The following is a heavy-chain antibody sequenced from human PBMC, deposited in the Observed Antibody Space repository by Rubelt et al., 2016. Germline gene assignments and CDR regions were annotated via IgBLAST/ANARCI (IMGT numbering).Heavy chain of an antibody. D-gene: IGHD1-1*01. CDR1: GDSVSSNSAA. CDR2: TYYRSKWYN. V-gene: IGHV6-1*01. Sequence: QVQLQQSGPGLVKPSQTLSLTCAISGDSVSSNSAAWNWIRQSPSRGLEWLGRTYYRSKWYNEYAPSVKSRITVNPDTSKNQFSRHLNAGTPEDTAVYYCARTTGPIDCWGQGTLVTVSS. J-gene: IGHJ4*02. CDR3: ARTTGPIDC.